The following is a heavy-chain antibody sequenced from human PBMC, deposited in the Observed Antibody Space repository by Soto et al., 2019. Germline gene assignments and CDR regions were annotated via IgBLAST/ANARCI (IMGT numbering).Heavy chain of an antibody. Sequence: GGSLRLSCAASEFTFDKYYMTWVRQAPGKGPEWVANIKPDGSEQYHVDSVKGRFTISRDNANNSLYLQMNSLRAEDTAVYFCARGNWNYYYGFDVRGQGTTVTVSS. CDR1: EFTFDKYY. D-gene: IGHD1-20*01. J-gene: IGHJ6*02. CDR2: IKPDGSEQ. V-gene: IGHV3-7*01. CDR3: ARGNWNYYYGFDV.